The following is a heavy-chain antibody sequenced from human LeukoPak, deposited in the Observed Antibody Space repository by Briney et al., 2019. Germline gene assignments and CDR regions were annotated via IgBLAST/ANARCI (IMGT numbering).Heavy chain of an antibody. J-gene: IGHJ4*02. D-gene: IGHD3-22*01. CDR1: GFTFSSYS. Sequence: GGSLRLSCAASGFTFSSYSMNWVRQAPGKGLEWGSSISSSSSYIYYADSVKGRFTISRDNAKNSLYLQMNSPRAEDTAVYYCARRHLGSGYHLDYWGQGTLVTVSS. V-gene: IGHV3-21*01. CDR3: ARRHLGSGYHLDY. CDR2: ISSSSSYI.